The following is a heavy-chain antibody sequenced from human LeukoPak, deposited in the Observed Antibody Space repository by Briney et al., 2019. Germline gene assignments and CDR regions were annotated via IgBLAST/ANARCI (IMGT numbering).Heavy chain of an antibody. J-gene: IGHJ4*02. Sequence: GGSLRLSCAASGFTFDDYAMHWVRQAPGRGLEWVSGISWNSGSIGYADSVKGRFTTSRDNAKNSLYLQMNSLRAEDTALYYCAKGVKRYDILTGPDYWGQGTLVTVSS. CDR3: AKGVKRYDILTGPDY. V-gene: IGHV3-9*01. CDR1: GFTFDDYA. D-gene: IGHD3-9*01. CDR2: ISWNSGSI.